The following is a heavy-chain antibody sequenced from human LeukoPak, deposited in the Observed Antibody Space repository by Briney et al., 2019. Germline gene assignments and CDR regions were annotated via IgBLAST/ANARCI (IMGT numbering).Heavy chain of an antibody. D-gene: IGHD3-3*02. J-gene: IGHJ4*02. Sequence: GGSLRLSCAASGFTLSSYSMNWVRQAPGKGLEWISYITSSSSTIHYADSVRGRFTISRDNAKNSLYLQMNSLRAEDTAVYYCVKEESIYYFDYWGQGILVTVSS. V-gene: IGHV3-48*01. CDR3: VKEESIYYFDY. CDR1: GFTLSSYS. CDR2: ITSSSSTI.